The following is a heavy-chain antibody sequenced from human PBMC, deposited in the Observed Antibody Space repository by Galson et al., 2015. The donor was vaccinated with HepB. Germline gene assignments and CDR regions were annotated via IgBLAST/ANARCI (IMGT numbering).Heavy chain of an antibody. CDR1: GFTFRTYW. CDR3: ARDPLGRDGHNSLDY. V-gene: IGHV3-7*01. J-gene: IGHJ4*02. D-gene: IGHD5-24*01. Sequence: SLRLSCAASGFTFRTYWMSWVRQAPGRGLEWVANIKEDGSDKYHVDSVKGRFTISRDNARNSLYLQTNSLRAEDTAVYYCARDPLGRDGHNSLDYWGQGTLVTVSS. CDR2: IKEDGSDK.